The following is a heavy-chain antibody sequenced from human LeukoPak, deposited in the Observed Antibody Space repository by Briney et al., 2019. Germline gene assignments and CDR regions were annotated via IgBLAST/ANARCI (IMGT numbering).Heavy chain of an antibody. CDR1: GFTFSSYG. CDR2: ISGSGGST. CDR3: ARELGYCSSTSCYDWFDP. V-gene: IGHV3-23*01. J-gene: IGHJ5*02. Sequence: PGGSLRLSCAAPGFTFSSYGMSWVRQAPGKGLEWVSAISGSGGSTYYADSVKGRFTISRDNSKNTLYLQMGSLRAEDMAVYYCARELGYCSSTSCYDWFDPWGQGTLVTVSS. D-gene: IGHD2-2*01.